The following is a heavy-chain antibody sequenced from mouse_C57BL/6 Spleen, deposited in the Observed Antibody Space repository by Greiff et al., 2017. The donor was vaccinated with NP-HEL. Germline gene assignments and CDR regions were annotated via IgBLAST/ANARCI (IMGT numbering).Heavy chain of an antibody. V-gene: IGHV1S81*02. CDR1: GYTLTSYW. Sequence: QVQLQQPGAELVNPGASVNLSCKASGYTLTSYWMHWVKQRPGQGLEWIGEINPSNGRTNYNEKFKNKATLTVDKSSSTAYMQLSSPTSEDSAVYYCARLLMNFDYWGQGTTLTVSS. CDR3: ARLLMNFDY. D-gene: IGHD2-1*01. CDR2: INPSNGRT. J-gene: IGHJ2*01.